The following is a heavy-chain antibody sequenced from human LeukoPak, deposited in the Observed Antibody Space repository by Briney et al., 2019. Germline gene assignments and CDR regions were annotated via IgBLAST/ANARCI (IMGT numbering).Heavy chain of an antibody. D-gene: IGHD5-12*01. CDR1: EINLSGHW. CDR2: MAQDGSRE. V-gene: IGHV3-7*01. J-gene: IGHJ4*02. Sequence: GGSLRLSCAASEINLSGHWMHWVRQAPGKGLEWLATMAQDGSRESYVDSVRGRFTISRDAAEDLLYLQMNNLRAEDTAMYYCATSSGWIIDNWGQGILVTVSS. CDR3: ATSSGWIIDN.